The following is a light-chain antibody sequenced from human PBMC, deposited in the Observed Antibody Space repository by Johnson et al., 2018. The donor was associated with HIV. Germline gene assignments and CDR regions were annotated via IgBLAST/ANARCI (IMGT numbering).Light chain of an antibody. J-gene: IGLJ1*01. Sequence: QSVLTQPPSVSAAPGQKVTISCSGSSSNIGNNYVSWYQQLPGTAPKLLIYDNNKRPSGIPDRFSGSKSGTSATLGITGLKTGDEAEYYCGTWESSLSAPYVFGTGTKVTVL. V-gene: IGLV1-51*01. CDR1: SSNIGNNY. CDR2: DNN. CDR3: GTWESSLSAPYV.